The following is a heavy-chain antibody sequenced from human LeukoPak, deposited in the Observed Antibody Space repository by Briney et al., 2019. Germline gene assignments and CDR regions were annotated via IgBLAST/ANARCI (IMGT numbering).Heavy chain of an antibody. CDR2: IYYSGST. D-gene: IGHD6-13*01. CDR3: PRPAAAGTFVYYYYGMDV. CDR1: GGSISSHH. V-gene: IGHV4-59*11. Sequence: SETLSLTCTVSGGSISSHHWSWIRQPPGKGLEWIGYIYYSGSTNYKPSLKSRVTISVDPSKNQFSLKLSSVTAADTARYFCPRPAAAGTFVYYYYGMDVWGQGTTVIVSS. J-gene: IGHJ6*02.